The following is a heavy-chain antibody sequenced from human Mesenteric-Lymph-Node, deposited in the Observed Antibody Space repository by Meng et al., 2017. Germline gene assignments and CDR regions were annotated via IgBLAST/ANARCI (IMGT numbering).Heavy chain of an antibody. Sequence: GESLKISCAASGFTFSSYSMNWVRQAPGKGLEWVSSISSSSSYIYYADSVKGRFTISRDNAKNSLYLQMNSPRAEDTAVYYCARAGIAAEIDYNWFDPWGQGTLVTVSS. CDR1: GFTFSSYS. CDR3: ARAGIAAEIDYNWFDP. V-gene: IGHV3-21*01. CDR2: ISSSSSYI. J-gene: IGHJ5*02. D-gene: IGHD6-25*01.